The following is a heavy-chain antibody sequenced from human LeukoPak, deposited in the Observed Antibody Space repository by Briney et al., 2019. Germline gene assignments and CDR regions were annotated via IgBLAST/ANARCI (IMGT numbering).Heavy chain of an antibody. Sequence: GGSLRLSCAASGFTFAIHAMTWVRQAPGKGLEWVSGISGDGASTHHAESVKGQFTISRDNSQNTLFLQMNSLRVEDTAIYYCAKDSYVSGRPLHTFDVWGQGTMVTVSS. D-gene: IGHD3-10*01. J-gene: IGHJ3*01. CDR2: ISGDGAST. V-gene: IGHV3-23*01. CDR3: AKDSYVSGRPLHTFDV. CDR1: GFTFAIHA.